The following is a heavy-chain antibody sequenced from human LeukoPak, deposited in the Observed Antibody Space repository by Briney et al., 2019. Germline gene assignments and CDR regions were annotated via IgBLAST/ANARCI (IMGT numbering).Heavy chain of an antibody. CDR3: ARDGFSSSWYGRALAC. CDR2: IWYDESNK. CDR1: GFSSYG. D-gene: IGHD6-13*01. Sequence: WGSLRLSCAASGFSSYGMHWVRQAPGKGLEWVAVIWYDESNKYYADSVKGRFTISRDNSRNTLYMQMNSLRAEDTAVYYCARDGFSSSWYGRALACWGQGTLVTVSS. J-gene: IGHJ4*02. V-gene: IGHV3-33*01.